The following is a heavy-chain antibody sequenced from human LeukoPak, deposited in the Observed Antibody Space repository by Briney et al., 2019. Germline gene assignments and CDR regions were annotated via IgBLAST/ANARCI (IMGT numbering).Heavy chain of an antibody. D-gene: IGHD3-3*01. J-gene: IGHJ4*02. CDR3: ARGGYYDFWSGYSALSFDY. CDR2: INHSGST. V-gene: IGHV4-34*01. CDR1: GGSFSGYY. Sequence: SETLSLTCAVYGGSFSGYYWSWIRQPPGKGGEWIGEINHSGSTNYILSLQSRVTISVDTSKNQYSLKLSSVTAADTAVYYGARGGYYDFWSGYSALSFDYWGQGTLVTVSS.